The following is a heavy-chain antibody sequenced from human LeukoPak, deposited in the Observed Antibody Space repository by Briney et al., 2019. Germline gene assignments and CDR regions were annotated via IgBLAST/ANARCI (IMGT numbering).Heavy chain of an antibody. V-gene: IGHV1-69*13. Sequence: SVTVSFKASGGTFSSYAISWVRQAPGQGLEWMGGIIPIFGTANYAQKFQGRVTITADESTSTAYMELSSLRSEDTAVYYCARVIVGAAYFDYWGQGTLVTVSS. CDR2: IIPIFGTA. J-gene: IGHJ4*02. CDR1: GGTFSSYA. D-gene: IGHD1-26*01. CDR3: ARVIVGAAYFDY.